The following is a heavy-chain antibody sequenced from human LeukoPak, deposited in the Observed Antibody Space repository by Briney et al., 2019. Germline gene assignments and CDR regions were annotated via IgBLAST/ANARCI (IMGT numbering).Heavy chain of an antibody. D-gene: IGHD3-3*01. CDR1: GYTFTSYG. V-gene: IGHV1-18*01. CDR2: ISAYNGNT. CDR3: ARDQYYDSPFDP. J-gene: IGHJ5*02. Sequence: ASVKVSCKASGYTFTSYGISWARQAPGQGLEWMGWISAYNGNTNYAQKLQGRVTMTTDTSTSTAYMELRSLRSDDTAVYYCARDQYYDSPFDPWGQGTLVTVSS.